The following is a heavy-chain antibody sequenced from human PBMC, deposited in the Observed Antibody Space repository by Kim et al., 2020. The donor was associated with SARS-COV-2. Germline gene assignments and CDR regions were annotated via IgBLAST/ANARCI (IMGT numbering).Heavy chain of an antibody. CDR2: IWYDGSNK. CDR3: AGYGGHDAFDI. D-gene: IGHD4-17*01. Sequence: GGSLRLSCAASGFTFSSYGMHWVRQAPGKGLEWVAVIWYDGSNKYYADSVMGRFTISRDNSKNTLYLQMNSLRAEDTAVYYCAGYGGHDAFDIWGQGTMVTVSS. CDR1: GFTFSSYG. V-gene: IGHV3-33*01. J-gene: IGHJ3*02.